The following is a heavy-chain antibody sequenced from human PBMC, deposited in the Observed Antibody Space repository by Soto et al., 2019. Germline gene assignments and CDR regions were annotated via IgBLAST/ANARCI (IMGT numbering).Heavy chain of an antibody. CDR1: GFTFSSYW. D-gene: IGHD2-8*01. Sequence: GGSLRLSCAASGFTFSSYWMSWVRQAPGKGLEWVANIKQDGSEKYYVDSVKGRFTISRDNAKNSLYLQMNSLRAEDTAVYYCARESTYCTNGVCYYYYGMDVWGQGTTVTVSS. V-gene: IGHV3-7*01. CDR3: ARESTYCTNGVCYYYYGMDV. J-gene: IGHJ6*02. CDR2: IKQDGSEK.